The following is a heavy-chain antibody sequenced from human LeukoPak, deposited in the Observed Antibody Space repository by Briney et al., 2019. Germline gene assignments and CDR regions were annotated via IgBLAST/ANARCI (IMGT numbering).Heavy chain of an antibody. D-gene: IGHD1-26*01. V-gene: IGHV1-46*01. J-gene: IGHJ4*02. CDR1: GYTFTSYS. CDR2: INPSGGST. CDR3: ARVEIGNGGSYGGPTGYFDY. Sequence: ASVKVSCKASGYTFTSYSISWVRQAPGQGLEWMGIINPSGGSTSYAQKFQGRVTMTRDTSTSTVYMELSSLRSEDTAVYYCARVEIGNGGSYGGPTGYFDYWGQGTLVTVSS.